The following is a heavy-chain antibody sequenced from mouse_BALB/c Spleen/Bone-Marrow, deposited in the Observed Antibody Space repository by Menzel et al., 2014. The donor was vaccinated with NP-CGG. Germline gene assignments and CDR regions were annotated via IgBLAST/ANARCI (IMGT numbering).Heavy chain of an antibody. D-gene: IGHD2-1*01. Sequence: QVQLQQPGDELVKPGASVKLSCMASGFTFTSYWIHWVKQRPGQGPEWIGEINPSNGRTNYNEKFKSKATLTEDKSSSTAYMQPSSLTSEDSAVYYCARDGNYRYAMDYWGQGTSVTVSS. CDR1: GFTFTSYW. CDR3: ARDGNYRYAMDY. J-gene: IGHJ4*01. V-gene: IGHV1S81*02. CDR2: INPSNGRT.